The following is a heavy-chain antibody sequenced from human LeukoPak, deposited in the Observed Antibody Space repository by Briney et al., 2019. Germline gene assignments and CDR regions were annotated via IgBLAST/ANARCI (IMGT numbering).Heavy chain of an antibody. J-gene: IGHJ4*02. D-gene: IGHD6-6*01. Sequence: GGSLRLSCAASGFSFRSYEMNWVRQAPGKGLEWVSVIYSGGSTYHADSVKGRFTISRDNSKNTLYLQMNSLRAEDTAVYYCARGGQQLVVDYWGQGTLVTVSS. CDR3: ARGGQQLVVDY. V-gene: IGHV3-66*01. CDR2: IYSGGST. CDR1: GFSFRSYE.